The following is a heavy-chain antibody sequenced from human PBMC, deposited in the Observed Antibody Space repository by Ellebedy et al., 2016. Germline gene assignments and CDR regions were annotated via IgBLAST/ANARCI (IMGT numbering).Heavy chain of an antibody. CDR3: ARDYYDSSGYIGY. V-gene: IGHV3-48*01. D-gene: IGHD3-22*01. CDR2: ITRSSRTI. J-gene: IGHJ4*02. Sequence: GESLKISXAASGFIFSSHSMNWVRQAPGKGLEWISYITRSSRTIYYADSVKGRFTVSRDNSKNTLYLQMNSLRPEDTAVYYCARDYYDSSGYIGYWGQGTPVTVSS. CDR1: GFIFSSHS.